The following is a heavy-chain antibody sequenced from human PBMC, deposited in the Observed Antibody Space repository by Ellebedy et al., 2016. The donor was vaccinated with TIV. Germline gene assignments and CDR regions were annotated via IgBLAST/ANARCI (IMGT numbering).Heavy chain of an antibody. Sequence: MPSETLSLTCSVSGGSINTNNYYWGWIRQPPGKGLEWIGSIYYGGSTYYNPSLQSLVTISVDTSKNQFSLKLRSVTAADTAVYYCARLDYDSSGSRYWGQGTLVTVSS. D-gene: IGHD3-22*01. CDR2: IYYGGST. CDR1: GGSINTNNYY. V-gene: IGHV4-39*01. CDR3: ARLDYDSSGSRY. J-gene: IGHJ4*02.